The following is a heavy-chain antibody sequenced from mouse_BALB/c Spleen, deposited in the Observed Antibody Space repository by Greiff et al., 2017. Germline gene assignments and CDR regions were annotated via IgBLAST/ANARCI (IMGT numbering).Heavy chain of an antibody. CDR3: ARGGRGNFDAMDY. J-gene: IGHJ4*01. D-gene: IGHD2-1*01. CDR1: GFTFSSYA. CDR2: ISSGGSYT. Sequence: DVQLVESGGGLVKPGGSLKLSCAASGFTFSSYAMSWVRQTPEKRLEWVATISSGGSYTYYPDSVKGRFTISRDNAKNTLYLQMSSLRSEDTAMYYCARGGRGNFDAMDYWGQGTSVTVSS. V-gene: IGHV5-9-3*01.